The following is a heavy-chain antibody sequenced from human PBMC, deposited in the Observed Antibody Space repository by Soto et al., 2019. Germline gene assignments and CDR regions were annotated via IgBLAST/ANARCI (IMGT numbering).Heavy chain of an antibody. Sequence: SLRLSCAASGFTFDDYAMHWVRQAPGKGLEWVSGISWNSGSIGYADSVKGRFTISRDNAKNSLYLQMNSLRAEDTALYYCAKEWELLGYAFDIWGQGTMVTVSS. D-gene: IGHD1-26*01. CDR3: AKEWELLGYAFDI. CDR2: ISWNSGSI. V-gene: IGHV3-9*01. J-gene: IGHJ3*02. CDR1: GFTFDDYA.